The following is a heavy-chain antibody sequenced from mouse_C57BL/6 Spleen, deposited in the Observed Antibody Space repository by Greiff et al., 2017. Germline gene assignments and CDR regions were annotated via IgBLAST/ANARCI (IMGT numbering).Heavy chain of an antibody. D-gene: IGHD1-1*01. Sequence: EVQGVESGGGLVQPGGSLSLSCAASGFTFTDYYMSWVRQPPGKALEWLGFIRNKANGYTTEYSASVKGRFTISRDNSQSILYLQMNALRAEDSSTYYCARCIGGSSLYYYAMDYWGQGTSVTVSS. CDR1: GFTFTDYY. CDR2: IRNKANGYTT. CDR3: ARCIGGSSLYYYAMDY. V-gene: IGHV7-3*01. J-gene: IGHJ4*01.